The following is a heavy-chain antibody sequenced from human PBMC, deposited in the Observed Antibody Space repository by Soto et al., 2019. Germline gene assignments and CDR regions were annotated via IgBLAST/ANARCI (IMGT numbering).Heavy chain of an antibody. CDR1: GFSFSVFG. J-gene: IGHJ5*02. CDR3: AKDKVPYFDYWSRQRWFDP. V-gene: IGHV3-30*18. CDR2: ISNDGSKR. Sequence: GGSLRLSCVASGFSFSVFGMHWVRHFPGKGLEWVAVISNDGSKRYYIESVEGRFTISRDDSKNTLYLQMDSLRVDDTAVYYCAKDKVPYFDYWSRQRWFDPWGQGTPVTVSS. D-gene: IGHD3-3*01.